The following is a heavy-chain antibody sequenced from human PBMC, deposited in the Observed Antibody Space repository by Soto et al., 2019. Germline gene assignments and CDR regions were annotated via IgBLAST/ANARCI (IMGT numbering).Heavy chain of an antibody. CDR1: GYSFISYW. J-gene: IGHJ6*02. CDR3: ARLTIGSSWSYYYYGMDV. V-gene: IGHV5-51*01. Sequence: GESLKISCKGSGYSFISYWIGWVRQMPGKGLEWMGIIYPGDSDTRYSPSFQGQVTISADKSISTAYLQWSSLKASDTAMYYCARLTIGSSWSYYYYGMDVWGQGTTLTVSS. D-gene: IGHD6-13*01. CDR2: IYPGDSDT.